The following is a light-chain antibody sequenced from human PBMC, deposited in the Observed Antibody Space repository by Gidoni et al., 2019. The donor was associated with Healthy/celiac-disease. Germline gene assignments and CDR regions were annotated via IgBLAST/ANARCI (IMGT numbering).Light chain of an antibody. CDR3: QQDGSSRWT. V-gene: IGKV3-20*01. Sequence: EIVLTQSPGPLSLSPGERATLSCRASQRVSSSYLAWYQQKPGQAPRLLIDGASSTATGIPDRFSGSGSGTDFTLTISRLEPEDFAVYYCQQDGSSRWTFGQGTKVEIK. CDR2: GAS. CDR1: QRVSSSY. J-gene: IGKJ1*01.